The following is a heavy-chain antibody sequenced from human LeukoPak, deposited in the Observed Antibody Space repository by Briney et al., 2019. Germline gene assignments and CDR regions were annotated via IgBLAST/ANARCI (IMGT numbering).Heavy chain of an antibody. V-gene: IGHV3-21*01. J-gene: IGHJ4*02. Sequence: GGSLRLSCAASGFTFSSYSMNWVRQAPGKGLEWVSSISSSSKYLYYADSVKGRFTISRDNAKNSLYLQMNSLRAEDTAVYYCASLEATAEIVCWGQGTLVTVSS. CDR2: ISSSSKYL. D-gene: IGHD1-26*01. CDR3: ASLEATAEIVC. CDR1: GFTFSSYS.